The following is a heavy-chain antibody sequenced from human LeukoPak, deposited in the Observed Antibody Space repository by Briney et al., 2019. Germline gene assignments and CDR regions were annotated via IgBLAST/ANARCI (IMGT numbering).Heavy chain of an antibody. CDR1: GGSISSHY. D-gene: IGHD5-24*01. CDR3: ARVAGYNPYYFDY. J-gene: IGHJ4*02. Sequence: PSETLSLTCTVSGGSISSHYWSWIRQPPGKGLEWIGYIYYSGSTNYNPSLKSRVTISVDTSKNQFSLKLSSVTAADTAVYYCARVAGYNPYYFDYWGQGTLVTVSS. V-gene: IGHV4-59*11. CDR2: IYYSGST.